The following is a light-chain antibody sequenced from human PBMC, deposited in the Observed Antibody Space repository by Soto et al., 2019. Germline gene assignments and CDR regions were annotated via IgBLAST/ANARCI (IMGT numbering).Light chain of an antibody. CDR1: QSIDRW. CDR3: QHYNSYGT. CDR2: HAS. Sequence: DIHMTKCPSTLPSSVLGIVTIPLRASQSIDRWLAWYQQRPGKAPKILIYHASSLETGVPSRFSGSGSGTEFTLTISSLQTDDFATYYCQHYNSYGTFGQGTKVDIK. J-gene: IGKJ1*01. V-gene: IGKV1-5*01.